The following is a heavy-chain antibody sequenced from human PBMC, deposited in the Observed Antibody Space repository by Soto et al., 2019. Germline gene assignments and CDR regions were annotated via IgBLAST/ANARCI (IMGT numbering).Heavy chain of an antibody. Sequence: SETLSLTCAVYGVSFSGYYWSWIRQPPGKGLEWIGEINHSGSTNYNPSLKSRVTISVDTSKNQFSLKLSSVTAADTAVYYCARGYYGSGSYWEYCFDYWGQGTLVTVSS. CDR3: ARGYYGSGSYWEYCFDY. D-gene: IGHD3-10*01. V-gene: IGHV4-34*01. J-gene: IGHJ4*02. CDR2: INHSGST. CDR1: GVSFSGYY.